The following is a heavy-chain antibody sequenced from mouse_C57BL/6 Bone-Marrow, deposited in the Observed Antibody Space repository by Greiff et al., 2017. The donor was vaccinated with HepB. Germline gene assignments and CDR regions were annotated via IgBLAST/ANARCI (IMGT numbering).Heavy chain of an antibody. CDR1: GFTFSDYY. V-gene: IGHV5-16*01. D-gene: IGHD2-2*01. Sequence: EVKVEESEGGLVQPGSSMKLSCTASGFTFSDYYMAWVRQVPEKGLEWVANINYDGSSTYYLDSLKSRFIISRENAKNILYLQMSSLKSEDTATYYCARDGYYWYFDVWGTGTTVTVSS. CDR3: ARDGYYWYFDV. J-gene: IGHJ1*03. CDR2: INYDGSST.